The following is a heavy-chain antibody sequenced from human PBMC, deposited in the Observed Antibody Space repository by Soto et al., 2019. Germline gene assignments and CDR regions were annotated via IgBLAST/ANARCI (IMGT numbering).Heavy chain of an antibody. J-gene: IGHJ3*01. D-gene: IGHD5-12*01. Sequence: GGSLRLSCAASGFTFSSYAMTWVRQAPGKGLEWVSAISGGGSSTYYADSVQGRFTISRDNSKNTLSLQMSSLTADDTAIYYCVREGRGSFDFWGRGTMVTVSS. CDR2: ISGGGSST. V-gene: IGHV3-23*01. CDR3: VREGRGSFDF. CDR1: GFTFSSYA.